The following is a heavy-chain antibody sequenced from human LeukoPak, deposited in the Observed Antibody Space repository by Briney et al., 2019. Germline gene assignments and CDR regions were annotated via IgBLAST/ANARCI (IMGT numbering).Heavy chain of an antibody. CDR1: GYTFTGYY. Sequence: ASVKVSCKASGYTFTGYYMHWVRQAPGQGLEWMGWINPNSGGTNYAQKLQGRVTMTTDTSTSTAYMELRSLRSDDTAVYYCARHITVSYDAFDLWGRGTMVTVSS. CDR3: ARHITVSYDAFDL. CDR2: INPNSGGT. J-gene: IGHJ3*01. D-gene: IGHD6-19*01. V-gene: IGHV1-2*02.